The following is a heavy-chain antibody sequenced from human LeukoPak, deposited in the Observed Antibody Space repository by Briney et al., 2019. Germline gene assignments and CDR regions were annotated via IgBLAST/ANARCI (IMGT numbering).Heavy chain of an antibody. J-gene: IGHJ4*02. CDR2: IWSDGSSQ. CDR1: GFSFSEHG. Sequence: GGSLRLSCTASGFSFSEHGMHWVRQAPGKGLEWVALIWSDGSSQYYADSVKGRFTISRDNSKNTLDLQMNSLRAEDTAVYYCARDRSYDFWSGYSTPDYWGQGTLVTVSS. D-gene: IGHD3-3*01. V-gene: IGHV3-33*01. CDR3: ARDRSYDFWSGYSTPDY.